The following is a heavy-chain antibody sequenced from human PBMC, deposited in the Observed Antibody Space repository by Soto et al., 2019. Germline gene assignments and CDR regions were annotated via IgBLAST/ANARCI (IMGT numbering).Heavy chain of an antibody. CDR1: GSTFTSYG. D-gene: IGHD3-10*01. J-gene: IGHJ4*02. CDR3: ASITMVRGVIIALDY. CDR2: VSAYNGNT. Sequence: SVKVSCKASGSTFTSYGISWVRQAPGQGLEWMGWVSAYNGNTNYAQKLQGRVTMTTDTSTSTAYMELRSLRSDDTAVYYCASITMVRGVIIALDYWGQGTLVTVSS. V-gene: IGHV1-18*04.